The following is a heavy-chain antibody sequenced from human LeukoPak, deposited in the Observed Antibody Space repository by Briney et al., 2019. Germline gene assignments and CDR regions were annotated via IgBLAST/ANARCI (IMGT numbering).Heavy chain of an antibody. Sequence: PSETLSLTCTVSGGSISSGDYYWSWIRQPPGKGLEWIGYIYYSGSTYYNPSLKSRVTISVDTSKNQFSLELSSVTAADTAVYCCARGDYDFWSGYLNWFDPWGQGTLVTVSS. CDR1: GGSISSGDYY. CDR2: IYYSGST. CDR3: ARGDYDFWSGYLNWFDP. D-gene: IGHD3-3*01. V-gene: IGHV4-30-4*01. J-gene: IGHJ5*02.